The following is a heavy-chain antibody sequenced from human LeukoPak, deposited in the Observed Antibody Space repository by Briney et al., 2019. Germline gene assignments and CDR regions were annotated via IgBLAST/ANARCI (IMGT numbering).Heavy chain of an antibody. CDR2: AYYKSKWYY. CDR3: ARDPSGGFRWYFDL. CDR1: GDSVSSSSAT. V-gene: IGHV6-1*01. J-gene: IGHJ2*01. Sequence: SQTLSLTCAISGDSVSSSSATWNWIRQSPSRGLEWLGRAYYKSKWYYDHAVSVKSRLTISPDTSRNQFSLQLNSVTPEDTAVYYCARDPSGGFRWYFDLWGRGTLVTVSS. D-gene: IGHD2-15*01.